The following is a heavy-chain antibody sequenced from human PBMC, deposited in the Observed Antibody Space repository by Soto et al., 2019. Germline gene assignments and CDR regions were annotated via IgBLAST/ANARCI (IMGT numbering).Heavy chain of an antibody. J-gene: IGHJ6*02. CDR1: GGSITSTNNHY. D-gene: IGHD3-10*01. CDR3: ARQGFGVLHGLVDV. V-gene: IGHV4-61*05. Sequence: SETLSLTCTVSGGSITSTNNHYCSWFRLPPGKGLEWIGYISDIAYTSYNPSLKGRVSISVDTSKNQFSLTLTSVTAADTAVYYCARQGFGVLHGLVDVWGQGTTVTVS. CDR2: ISDIAYT.